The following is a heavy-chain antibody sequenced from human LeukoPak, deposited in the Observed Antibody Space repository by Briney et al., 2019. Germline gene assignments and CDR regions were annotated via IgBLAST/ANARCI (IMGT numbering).Heavy chain of an antibody. Sequence: SVKVSCKASGGTFSSYAISWVRQAPGQGLEWMGGIIPIFGTANYAQKFQGRVTITTDESTSTAYMELSGLRSEDTAVYYCARNNWFGELLAPNWFDPWGQGTLVTVPS. D-gene: IGHD3-10*01. CDR3: ARNNWFGELLAPNWFDP. J-gene: IGHJ5*02. CDR2: IIPIFGTA. V-gene: IGHV1-69*05. CDR1: GGTFSSYA.